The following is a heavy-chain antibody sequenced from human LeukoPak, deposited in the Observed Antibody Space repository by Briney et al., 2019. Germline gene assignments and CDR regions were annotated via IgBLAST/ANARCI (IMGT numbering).Heavy chain of an antibody. V-gene: IGHV3-7*01. CDR1: GFTFTNNF. CDR2: IKQDGSEK. CDR3: ARDPTSSWETAFDI. D-gene: IGHD1-26*01. J-gene: IGHJ3*02. Sequence: GGSLRLSCAASGFTFTNNFMSWVRQVPGKGLEWVANIKQDGSEKTYADSVRGRFTIFRDNAKDSVYLQMNSLRAEDTAVYYCARDPTSSWETAFDIWGQGTMVTVSS.